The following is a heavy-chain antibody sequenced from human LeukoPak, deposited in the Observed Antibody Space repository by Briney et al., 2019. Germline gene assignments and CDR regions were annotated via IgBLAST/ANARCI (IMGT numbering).Heavy chain of an antibody. CDR1: GYTITGYY. CDR2: INPNSGGT. D-gene: IGHD5-18*01. V-gene: IGHV1-2*02. Sequence: ASVKVSCKASGYTITGYYMHWVRQAPGQGLEWMGWINPNSGGTNYAQKFQGRVTMTRDTSTSTVYMELSSLKSEDTAVYYCARDTALVTAPVYYGMDVWGQGTTVTVSS. CDR3: ARDTALVTAPVYYGMDV. J-gene: IGHJ6*02.